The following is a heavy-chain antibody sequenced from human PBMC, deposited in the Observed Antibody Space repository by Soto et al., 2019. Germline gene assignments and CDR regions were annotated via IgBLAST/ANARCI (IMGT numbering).Heavy chain of an antibody. V-gene: IGHV4-34*01. J-gene: IGHJ4*02. CDR3: ARSYSSGWWVDYFDY. Sequence: PSETLSLTCAVYGGSFSGYYWSWIRQPPGKGLEWIGEINHSGSTNYNPSLKSRVTISVDTSKSQFSLKLSSVTAADTAVYYCARSYSSGWWVDYFDYWGQGTLVTVSS. CDR1: GGSFSGYY. CDR2: INHSGST. D-gene: IGHD6-19*01.